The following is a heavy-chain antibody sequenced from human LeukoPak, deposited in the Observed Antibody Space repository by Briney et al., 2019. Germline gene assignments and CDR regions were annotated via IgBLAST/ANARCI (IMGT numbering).Heavy chain of an antibody. V-gene: IGHV4-61*02. CDR2: IYTSGST. CDR3: ATTRWTSERGGFDY. Sequence: PSETLSLTCTVSGDSISSGSYYWRWIRQPAGKGLEWIGRIYTSGSTKYNPSLKSRVTISLDTSKHQFSLKVSSVTAPDTAMYYCATTRWTSERGGFDYWGQGTLVTVSS. CDR1: GDSISSGSYY. J-gene: IGHJ4*02. D-gene: IGHD1-1*01.